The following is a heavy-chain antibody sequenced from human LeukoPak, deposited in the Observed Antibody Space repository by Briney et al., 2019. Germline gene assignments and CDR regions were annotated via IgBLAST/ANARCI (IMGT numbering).Heavy chain of an antibody. CDR1: GFTFSSYG. CDR3: ARDRGRGSSHNDY. J-gene: IGHJ4*02. D-gene: IGHD2-15*01. CDR2: IWYDGSNI. V-gene: IGHV3-33*01. Sequence: PGGSLRLSCAASGFTFSSYGMHWVRQAPGKGLEWVAVIWYDGSNIYYADSVKGRFTISRDNSKNTLYLQMDSLRAEDTAVYYCARDRGRGSSHNDYWGQRILVTVSS.